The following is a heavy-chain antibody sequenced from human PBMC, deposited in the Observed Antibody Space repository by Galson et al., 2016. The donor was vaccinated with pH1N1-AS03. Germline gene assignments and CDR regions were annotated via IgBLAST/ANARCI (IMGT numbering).Heavy chain of an antibody. J-gene: IGHJ4*01. CDR3: ARYTYESAAGGYFFDY. V-gene: IGHV4-59*11. CDR2: IYSSGSA. CDR1: GGFFGSHS. Sequence: SETLSLTCTVSGGFFGSHSWSWVRQSPGKGLECIGYIYSSGSAIYNPSFRSRVTISIDTSRNQFSLRVNSVTAADTAVYYCARYTYESAAGGYFFDYWGHGTLVTVFS. D-gene: IGHD5-18*01.